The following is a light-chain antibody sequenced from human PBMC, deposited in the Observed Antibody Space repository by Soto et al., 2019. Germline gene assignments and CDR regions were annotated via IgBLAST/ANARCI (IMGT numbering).Light chain of an antibody. Sequence: QSVLTQPASVSGSPGQSIAISCSGSNNDIGRYNYVSWYQQYPGKAPILILYGVSNRPSGVSDRFSGSKSGNTASLTFSGLQAEDEADSYCCSYTASTTLFGGGTKLTVL. CDR1: NNDIGRYNY. CDR2: GVS. V-gene: IGLV2-14*03. CDR3: CSYTASTTL. J-gene: IGLJ2*01.